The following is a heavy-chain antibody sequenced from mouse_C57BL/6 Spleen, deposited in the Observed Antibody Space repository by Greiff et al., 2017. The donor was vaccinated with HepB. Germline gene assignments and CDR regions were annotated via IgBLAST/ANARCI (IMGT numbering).Heavy chain of an antibody. V-gene: IGHV1-63*01. Sequence: QVHVKQSGAELVRPGTSVKMSCKASGYTFTNYWIGWAKQRPGHGLEWIGDIYPGGGYTNYNEKFKGKATLTADKSSSTAYMQFSSLTSEDSAIYYCARGGRDLYAMDYWGQGTSVTVSS. D-gene: IGHD3-3*01. CDR1: GYTFTNYW. J-gene: IGHJ4*01. CDR2: IYPGGGYT. CDR3: ARGGRDLYAMDY.